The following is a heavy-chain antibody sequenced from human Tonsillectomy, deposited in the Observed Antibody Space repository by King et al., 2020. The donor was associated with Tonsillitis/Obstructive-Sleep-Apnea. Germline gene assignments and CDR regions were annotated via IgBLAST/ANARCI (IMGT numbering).Heavy chain of an antibody. J-gene: IGHJ6*02. V-gene: IGHV3-33*01. CDR3: VSAFLHMMGYSGYVPIYFFYGMDV. CDR1: GLTFSTYG. D-gene: IGHD5-12*01. CDR2: IWYDGSNK. Sequence: VQLVESGGGVVQPGRSLRLSCAASGLTFSTYGMHWVRQAPGKGLEWVAVIWYDGSNKYYADSVKGRFTISRDNSKNTLYLQMNSLRAEDTAVYYCVSAFLHMMGYSGYVPIYFFYGMDVWGQGTTVTVSS.